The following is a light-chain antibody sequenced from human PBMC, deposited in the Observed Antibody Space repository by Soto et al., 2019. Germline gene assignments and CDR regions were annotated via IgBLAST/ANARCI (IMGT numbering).Light chain of an antibody. Sequence: DVVMTQSPLSLPVTLGQPASISCTSSQSLEYSDGKTYLNWFLQRPGQSPRRLIYKVSNRDSGVPDRFSGSGSGTDFTLKISRVEPEDVGIYYCMQGGHWPWTFGQGTKVEIK. J-gene: IGKJ1*01. CDR2: KVS. V-gene: IGKV2-30*01. CDR1: QSLEYSDGKTY. CDR3: MQGGHWPWT.